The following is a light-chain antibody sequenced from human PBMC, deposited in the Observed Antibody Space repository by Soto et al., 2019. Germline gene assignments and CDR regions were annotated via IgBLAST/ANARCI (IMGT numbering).Light chain of an antibody. J-gene: IGLJ1*01. CDR3: QVWDSGSDHHV. V-gene: IGLV3-21*04. Sequence: SYVLAQPPSVSVAPGKTARITCGGNNIGGKSVHWYQQKPGQAPVLVIYYGTDRPSGIPARFSGSNSGNTATLTISRVEAGDEADYYCQVWDSGSDHHVFGTGTKLTVL. CDR2: YGT. CDR1: NIGGKS.